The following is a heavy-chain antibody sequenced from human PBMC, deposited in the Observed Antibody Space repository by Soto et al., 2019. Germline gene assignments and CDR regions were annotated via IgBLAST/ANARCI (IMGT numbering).Heavy chain of an antibody. J-gene: IGHJ5*02. V-gene: IGHV1-18*04. CDR3: ARASIDRSCSGGRCSPFHP. Sequence: QVQLVQSGAEVKKPGASVKVSCKASGYTFTSYGISWVRQDPGQGLEWMGWISAYNGNTNYAQKLQGRVTMTTDTSTSTSYMELRSLRSDDTAVYYCARASIDRSCSGGRCSPFHPWGQGTLVTVSS. CDR1: GYTFTSYG. CDR2: ISAYNGNT. D-gene: IGHD2-15*01.